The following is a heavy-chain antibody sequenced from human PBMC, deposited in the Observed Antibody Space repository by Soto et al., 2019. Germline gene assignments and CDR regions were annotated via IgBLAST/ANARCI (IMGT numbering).Heavy chain of an antibody. CDR2: IIPILGIA. CDR1: GGTFSSYT. CDR3: ATQRPGYGGTAH. D-gene: IGHD4-17*01. J-gene: IGHJ4*02. Sequence: QVQLVQSGAEVKKPGSSVKVSCKASGGTFSSYTISWVRQAPGQGLEWMGRIIPILGIANYAQKFQGRVTITADKSTSTAYMELSSLRSEDTAVYYCATQRPGYGGTAHWGQGTLVTVSS. V-gene: IGHV1-69*02.